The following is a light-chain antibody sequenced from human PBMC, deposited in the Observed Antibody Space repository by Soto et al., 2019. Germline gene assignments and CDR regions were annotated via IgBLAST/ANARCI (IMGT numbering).Light chain of an antibody. CDR2: GAS. CDR3: QQYNNWPPLT. Sequence: EIVMTQSPATLSLSPGERATLSCRASQSVSSNLAWYQQKPGQAPRLLIYGASTRATGIPARFSGSGSGTEFTLTISSLQSEDFAVYFCQQYNNWPPLTFGGGTKVELK. V-gene: IGKV3-15*01. J-gene: IGKJ4*01. CDR1: QSVSSN.